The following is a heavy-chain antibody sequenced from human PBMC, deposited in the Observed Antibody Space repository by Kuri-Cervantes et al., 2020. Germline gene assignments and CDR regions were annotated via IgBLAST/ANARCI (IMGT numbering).Heavy chain of an antibody. CDR1: GGSIISNNW. D-gene: IGHD3-3*01. J-gene: IGHJ6*03. Sequence: GSLRLSSAVSGGSIISNNWWSGVRQHPGKRREWIGEVYHRGGTNYNPCLKSRVTISVDKSKNQFYVKLSSVTAADTAVYYCARGVLRFSEWNVGASYYMDVWGKGTTVTVSS. CDR3: ARGVLRFSEWNVGASYYMDV. CDR2: VYHRGGT. V-gene: IGHV4-4*02.